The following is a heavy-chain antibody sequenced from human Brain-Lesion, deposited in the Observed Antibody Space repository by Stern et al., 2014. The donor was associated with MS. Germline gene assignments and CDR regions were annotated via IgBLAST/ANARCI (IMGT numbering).Heavy chain of an antibody. CDR2: FDPDDGET. CDR1: GYTLTELS. D-gene: IGHD1-26*01. Sequence: VQLVESGAEVKKPGASVKVSCKVSGYTLTELSMHWVRQAPRQGLEWMGGFDPDDGETIYAQKFQGRVTMTEDTSTDTAYMELSSLRSEDTAVYYCATLSPGAGGNYYRHFDYWGQGTLVTVSS. V-gene: IGHV1-24*01. CDR3: ATLSPGAGGNYYRHFDY. J-gene: IGHJ4*02.